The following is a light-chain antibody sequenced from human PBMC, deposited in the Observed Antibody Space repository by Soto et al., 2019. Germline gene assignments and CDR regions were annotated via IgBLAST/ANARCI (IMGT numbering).Light chain of an antibody. Sequence: DIQMTQSPSSLSVSVGDRVTITCQASQDISNYLNWYQQKPGKAPKLLIYDESNLQTGFPSRFSGSGSGTDFSFTIRSLQPEDIATYYCEQYDNLPYTFGQGTNQQI. CDR1: QDISNY. V-gene: IGKV1-33*01. CDR2: DES. CDR3: EQYDNLPYT. J-gene: IGKJ2*01.